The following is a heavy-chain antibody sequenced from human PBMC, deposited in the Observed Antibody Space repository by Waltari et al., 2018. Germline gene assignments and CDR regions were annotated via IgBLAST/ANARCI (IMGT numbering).Heavy chain of an antibody. CDR1: GITFSRYW. J-gene: IGHJ4*02. D-gene: IGHD3-22*01. V-gene: IGHV3-74*01. CDR2: INSDGSST. Sequence: EVQLVESGGGLVQPGGSLRLSCAASGITFSRYWMPWVRQSQGQGLVWVSRINSDGSSTSYADSVKGRFTISRDNAKNTLYLQMNSLRAEDTAVYYCATCYYYDSSGNYYVSDYWGQGTLVTVSS. CDR3: ATCYYYDSSGNYYVSDY.